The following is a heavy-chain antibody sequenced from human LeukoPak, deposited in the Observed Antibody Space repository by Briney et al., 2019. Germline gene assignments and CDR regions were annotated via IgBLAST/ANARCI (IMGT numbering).Heavy chain of an antibody. CDR3: ASSHDSSGND. V-gene: IGHV3-7*03. CDR1: GFSFSTYW. J-gene: IGHJ4*02. CDR2: IHKDGRVM. D-gene: IGHD3-22*01. Sequence: GGSLRLSCAASGFSFSTYWMAWVRQAPGKGLEWVGNIHKDGRVMFYAASVKGRFTISRDNAKNSLYLDMNSLRDQDTAIYYCASSHDSSGNDWGEGTLVTVTS.